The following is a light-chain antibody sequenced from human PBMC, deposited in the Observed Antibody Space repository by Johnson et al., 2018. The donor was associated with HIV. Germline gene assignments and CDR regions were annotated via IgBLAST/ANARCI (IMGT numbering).Light chain of an antibody. Sequence: QSVLTQPPSVSAAPGQKVTISCSGSSSNIGNNYVSWYQHLPGTAPKLLIYDNNKRPSGLPDRFYGSKSGTYASLGITGLQTGDEADYYCGTWDSSLRVGFFGTGTKVTVL. J-gene: IGLJ1*01. V-gene: IGLV1-51*01. CDR3: GTWDSSLRVGF. CDR1: SSNIGNNY. CDR2: DNN.